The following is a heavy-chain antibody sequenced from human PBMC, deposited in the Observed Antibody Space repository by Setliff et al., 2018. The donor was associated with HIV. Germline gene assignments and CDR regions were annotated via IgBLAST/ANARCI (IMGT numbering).Heavy chain of an antibody. J-gene: IGHJ4*02. Sequence: SENLSLTCTVSGGSITSGSYYWSWIRQPAGKGLEWIGRIYSNGRTTHNPSLKSRVTISRDTSENQFSLRLSSVTAADTAVYYCARGSYTVRIDYWGQGTRVTVSS. CDR2: IYSNGRT. D-gene: IGHD3-10*01. V-gene: IGHV4-61*02. CDR1: GGSITSGSYY. CDR3: ARGSYTVRIDY.